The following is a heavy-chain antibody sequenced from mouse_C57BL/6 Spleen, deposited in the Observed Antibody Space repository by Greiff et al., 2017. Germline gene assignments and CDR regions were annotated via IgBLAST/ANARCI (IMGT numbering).Heavy chain of an antibody. V-gene: IGHV8-8*01. CDR3: ARVYYGSSYGYFDV. CDR2: IWWDDDK. CDR1: GFSLSTFGMG. Sequence: QVTLKESGPGILQPSQTLSLTCSFSGFSLSTFGMGVGWIRQPSGKGLEWLAHIWWDDDKYYNPALKSRLTISKDTSKNQVFLKIANVDTADTATYYCARVYYGSSYGYFDVWGTGTTVTVSS. J-gene: IGHJ1*03. D-gene: IGHD1-1*01.